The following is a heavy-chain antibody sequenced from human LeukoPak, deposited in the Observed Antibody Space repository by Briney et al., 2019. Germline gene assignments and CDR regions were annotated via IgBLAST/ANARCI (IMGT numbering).Heavy chain of an antibody. D-gene: IGHD1-7*01. V-gene: IGHV2-5*02. CDR1: GFSLTTSGVG. J-gene: IGHJ4*02. CDR3: AHRLDQRTNWNYGNFDY. Sequence: SCPTLVNPTETLTLTCTFSGFSLTTSGVGVAWIRQPPGQALEWLAVIYWDDDKRYRPSLKNRHTITKDTSRNQVVLTMTNMDPVDTATYYCAHRLDQRTNWNYGNFDYWGQGTLVTVSS. CDR2: IYWDDDK.